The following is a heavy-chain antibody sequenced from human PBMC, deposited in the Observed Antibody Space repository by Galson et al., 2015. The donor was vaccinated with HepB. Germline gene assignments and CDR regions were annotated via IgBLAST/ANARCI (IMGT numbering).Heavy chain of an antibody. Sequence: SVKVSCKASGYTFNSYGITWVRQAPGQGLEWMGWISSYNGNTNYAQMLQGRVTMTTDTSTSTAYMELRSLRSDDTAVYYCARDARRGGSYSGRSNWFDPWGQGTLVTVSS. J-gene: IGHJ5*02. CDR2: ISSYNGNT. V-gene: IGHV1-18*01. D-gene: IGHD1-26*01. CDR3: ARDARRGGSYSGRSNWFDP. CDR1: GYTFNSYG.